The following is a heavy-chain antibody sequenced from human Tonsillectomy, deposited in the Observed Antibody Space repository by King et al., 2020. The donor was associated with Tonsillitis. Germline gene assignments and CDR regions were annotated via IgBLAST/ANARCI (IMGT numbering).Heavy chain of an antibody. Sequence: TLKESGPALVKPTQTLTLTCTFSGFSLSTSGMCVSWIRQPPGKALEWLALIDWXDDKYYSTSLKTRLTISRDTSKNQVVLTMTNMDPVDTGMYYCXRIRXAVXXXYYFDXXGQGTLVXXSS. J-gene: IGHJ4*02. V-gene: IGHV2-70*01. CDR1: GFSLSTSGMC. CDR3: XRIRXAVXXXYYFDX. CDR2: IDWXDDK. D-gene: IGHD3-16*01.